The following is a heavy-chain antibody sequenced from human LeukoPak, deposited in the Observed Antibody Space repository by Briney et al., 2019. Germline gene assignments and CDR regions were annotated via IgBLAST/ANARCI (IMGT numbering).Heavy chain of an antibody. D-gene: IGHD5-12*01. Sequence: ASVKVSCKASGYTFTGYYMHWVRQAPGQGLEWMGWINPNRGGTNYAQKFQGRVTMTRDTSISTAYMELSRLRSDDTAVYYCARDRFNIVATIDLNWFDPWGQGTLVTVSS. CDR1: GYTFTGYY. V-gene: IGHV1-2*02. CDR3: ARDRFNIVATIDLNWFDP. CDR2: INPNRGGT. J-gene: IGHJ5*02.